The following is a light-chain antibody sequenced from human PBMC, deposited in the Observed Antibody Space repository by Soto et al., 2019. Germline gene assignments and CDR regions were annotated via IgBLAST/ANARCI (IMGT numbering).Light chain of an antibody. V-gene: IGLV4-69*01. CDR3: QTWGTGSAIVV. J-gene: IGLJ7*01. CDR2: VNSGGSH. Sequence: QPVLTQSPSASASLGASVKLTCTLSSGHSNYAIAWHQRQPEKGPRFLMKVNSGGSHIKGDGIPDRFSGSSSGAERYLFISSLQSEDEAAYYCQTWGTGSAIVVFGGGTQLTVL. CDR1: SGHSNYA.